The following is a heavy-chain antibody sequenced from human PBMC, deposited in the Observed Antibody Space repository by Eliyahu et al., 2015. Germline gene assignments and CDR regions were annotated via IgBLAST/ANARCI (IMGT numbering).Heavy chain of an antibody. CDR3: ARDEFARGPRKPVDY. CDR1: GFTFSDYY. Sequence: QVQLVESGGGLVKPGGSLRLSCAVSGFTFSDYYMRWIRQAPGKGLEWVSYIVGSGSTMYYADSVKGRFTISRDNAKNSLYLQMNSLRAEDTAVYYCARDEFARGPRKPVDYWGQGTLVTVSS. J-gene: IGHJ4*02. V-gene: IGHV3-11*01. CDR2: IVGSGSTM. D-gene: IGHD1-14*01.